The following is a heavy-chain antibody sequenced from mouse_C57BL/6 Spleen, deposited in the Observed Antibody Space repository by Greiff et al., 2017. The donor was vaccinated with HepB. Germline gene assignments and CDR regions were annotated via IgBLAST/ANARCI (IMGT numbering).Heavy chain of an antibody. J-gene: IGHJ1*03. D-gene: IGHD1-1*01. V-gene: IGHV2-6*01. CDR1: GFSLTSYG. CDR3: ARRSLITTVVATGYFDV. Sequence: VKLVESGPGLVAPSQSLSITCTVSGFSLTSYGVDWVRQSPGKGLEWLGVIWGVGSTNYNSALKSRLSISKDNSKSQVFLKMNSLQTDDTAMYYCARRSLITTVVATGYFDVWGTGTTVTVSS. CDR2: IWGVGST.